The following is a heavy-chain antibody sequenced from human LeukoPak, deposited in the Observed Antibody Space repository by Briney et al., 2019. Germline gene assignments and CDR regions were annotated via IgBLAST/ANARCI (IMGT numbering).Heavy chain of an antibody. V-gene: IGHV3-20*04. CDR2: INWDGGST. J-gene: IGHJ4*02. Sequence: PGGSLRLSCGASGFTFEDYGMAWVRQAPGKGLEWVSAINWDGGSTGYADSVKGRFTISRDNAKKSLYLQMNSLRAEDTAFYYCARGYSSSWYDYWGQGTLVTVSS. D-gene: IGHD6-13*01. CDR1: GFTFEDYG. CDR3: ARGYSSSWYDY.